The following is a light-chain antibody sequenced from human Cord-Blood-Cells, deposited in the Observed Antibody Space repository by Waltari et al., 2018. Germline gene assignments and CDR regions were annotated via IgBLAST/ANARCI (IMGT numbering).Light chain of an antibody. V-gene: IGLV2-14*01. J-gene: IGLJ3*02. CDR3: SSYTSSSTWV. Sequence: QSALTPPASVSGSPGQSITISCTGTSRDVGGYNDVSWYQQHPGKAPKLMIYDVSNRPAGVSNRFSGSKSGNTASLTISGLQAEDEADYYCSSYTSSSTWVFGGGTKLTVL. CDR2: DVS. CDR1: SRDVGGYND.